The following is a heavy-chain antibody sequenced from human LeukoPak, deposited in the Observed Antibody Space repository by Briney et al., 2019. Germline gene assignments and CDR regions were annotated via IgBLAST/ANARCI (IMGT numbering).Heavy chain of an antibody. CDR3: AKEGGDWLTAAAGYLWYFDL. CDR1: GFIFNVYG. D-gene: IGHD6-13*01. J-gene: IGHJ2*01. Sequence: GGSLRLSCAASGFIFNVYGMNWVRQAPGKGLEWVSFISGSSSSIYYADSVKGRFTISRDNAKSSLSLQMNSLRAEDTALYYCAKEGGDWLTAAAGYLWYFDLWGRATLVTVSS. CDR2: ISGSSSSI. V-gene: IGHV3-48*04.